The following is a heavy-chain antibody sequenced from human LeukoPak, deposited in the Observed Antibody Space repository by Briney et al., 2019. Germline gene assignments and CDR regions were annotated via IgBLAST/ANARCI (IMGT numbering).Heavy chain of an antibody. CDR3: ASAHPITVGYYFDY. J-gene: IGHJ4*02. V-gene: IGHV4-38-2*02. CDR2: IYHSGST. Sequence: SQTLSLTCTVSGYSISSGYYWGWIRQPPGKGLEWIGSIYHSGSTYYNPSLKSRVTISVDTSKNQFSLKQTSVTAADTAVYYCASAHPITVGYYFDYWGQGTLVTVSS. CDR1: GYSISSGYY. D-gene: IGHD2-15*01.